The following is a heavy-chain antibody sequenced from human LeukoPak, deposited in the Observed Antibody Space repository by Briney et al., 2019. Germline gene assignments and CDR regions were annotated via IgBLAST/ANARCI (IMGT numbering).Heavy chain of an antibody. Sequence: GGSLRLSCTFSGFIVSSNSMSWLRKAPGKGLEWVSFIYSDNKHYSDSVKRRFNISRENPKNPLYLQMNSLRAEHTAVYYCARRAGAYSHPYDYWGQGTRVSVSS. CDR1: GFIVSSNS. V-gene: IGHV3-53*01. D-gene: IGHD4/OR15-4a*01. CDR3: ARRAGAYSHPYDY. CDR2: IYSDNK. J-gene: IGHJ4*02.